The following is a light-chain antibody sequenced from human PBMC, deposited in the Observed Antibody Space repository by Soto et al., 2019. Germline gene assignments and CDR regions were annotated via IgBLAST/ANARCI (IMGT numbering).Light chain of an antibody. J-gene: IGKJ2*01. CDR3: QQYGSSPPFT. CDR2: GAS. CDR1: QSVSSRY. Sequence: EIVLTQSPGTLALSPGERATLSCRASQSVSSRYLAWYQQKTGQAPRLLIYGASNRATGIPDRFSGSGSGTDFTLTISRLEPVYFAVYFCQQYGSSPPFTFGQGTKVEIK. V-gene: IGKV3-20*01.